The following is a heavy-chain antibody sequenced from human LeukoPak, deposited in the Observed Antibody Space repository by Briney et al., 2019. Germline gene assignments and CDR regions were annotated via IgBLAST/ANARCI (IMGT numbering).Heavy chain of an antibody. D-gene: IGHD1-26*01. CDR2: ISYDGSNK. V-gene: IGHV3-30*18. CDR1: GFTFSTYG. J-gene: IGHJ4*02. CDR3: AKDRGSFTYYFDY. Sequence: SGGSLRLSCAASGFTFSTYGIHWVRQAPGKGLEWVAVISYDGSNKYYADSVKGRFTISRDNSKNTLYLQMNSLRVEDTAIYYCAKDRGSFTYYFDYWGQGTLVTVSS.